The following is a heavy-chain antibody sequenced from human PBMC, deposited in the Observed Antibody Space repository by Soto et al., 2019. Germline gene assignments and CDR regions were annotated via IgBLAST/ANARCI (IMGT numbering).Heavy chain of an antibody. CDR1: GGTFSSYA. CDR3: ASLDYGDYRQNAFDI. V-gene: IGHV1-69*06. D-gene: IGHD4-17*01. Sequence: QVQLVQSGAEVKKPGSSVKVSCKASGGTFSSYAISWVRQAPGQGPEWMGGIIPMFGTANYAQKFQGRVTITADKSTRTAYMELSSLRSEDTAVYYCASLDYGDYRQNAFDIWGQGTMVTVSS. J-gene: IGHJ3*02. CDR2: IIPMFGTA.